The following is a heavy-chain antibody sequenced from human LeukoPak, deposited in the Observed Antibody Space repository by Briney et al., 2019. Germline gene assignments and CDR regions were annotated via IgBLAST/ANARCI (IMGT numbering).Heavy chain of an antibody. CDR1: GFTVSNNY. CDR3: AKCSGGSCYYNQASDH. J-gene: IGHJ4*02. CDR2: IYSGGSI. Sequence: GGSLRLSCAASGFTVSNNYMSWVRQVSGKGLEWVSVIYSGGSIYYADSVKGRFTISRDNSKNTLYLQMNSLRAEDTAVYYCAKCSGGSCYYNQASDHWGQGTLVTVSS. D-gene: IGHD2-15*01. V-gene: IGHV3-53*01.